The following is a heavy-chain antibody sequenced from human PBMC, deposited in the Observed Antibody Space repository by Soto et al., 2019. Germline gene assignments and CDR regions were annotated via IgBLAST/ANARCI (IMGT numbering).Heavy chain of an antibody. Sequence: GASVKVSCKASGGTFSSYAISWVRQAPGQGLEWMGGIIPIFGTANYAQKFQGRVTITADESTSTAYMELSSLRSEDTAVYYCARLLWFGESPTSPIDYWGQGTLVTVS. D-gene: IGHD3-10*01. CDR1: GGTFSSYA. V-gene: IGHV1-69*13. CDR3: ARLLWFGESPTSPIDY. CDR2: IIPIFGTA. J-gene: IGHJ4*02.